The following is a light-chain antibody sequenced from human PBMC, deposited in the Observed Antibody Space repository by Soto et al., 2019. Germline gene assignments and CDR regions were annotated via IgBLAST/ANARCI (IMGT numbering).Light chain of an antibody. CDR2: GAS. V-gene: IGKV3-20*01. CDR3: QPYRSSPRP. J-gene: IGKJ1*01. CDR1: QSVSSSY. Sequence: EIVLTQSPGTLSLSPGERATLSCRASQSVSSSYLAWYQQKPGQAPRLLIYGASSRATGIPDRFSGSGSGTDFTLTISRLEPEDFVVYYCQPYRSSPRPLAPGTK.